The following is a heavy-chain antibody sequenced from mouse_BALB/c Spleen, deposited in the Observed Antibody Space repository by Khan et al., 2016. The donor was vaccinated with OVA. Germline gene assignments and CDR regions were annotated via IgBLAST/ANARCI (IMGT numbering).Heavy chain of an antibody. V-gene: IGHV14-3*02. D-gene: IGHD2-1*01. Sequence: EVQLQQSRAELLKPGASVKLSCTSSGFNIKDTYMHWVKQRPEQGLEWLGRIDPANGDTKYDPKFQGKATITADTSSNTAYLQLSSLTSEDTAVYYCATLYGNTFAYWGQGTLVTVSA. J-gene: IGHJ3*01. CDR2: IDPANGDT. CDR1: GFNIKDTY. CDR3: ATLYGNTFAY.